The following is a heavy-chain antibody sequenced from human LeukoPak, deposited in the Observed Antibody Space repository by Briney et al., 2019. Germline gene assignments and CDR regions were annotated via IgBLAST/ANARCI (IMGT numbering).Heavy chain of an antibody. J-gene: IGHJ4*02. Sequence: SETLSLTCAVYGGSFSGYYWSWIRQPPGKGLEWIGEINHSGSTNYNPSLKSRVTISVDTSKNQFSLKLSSVTAADTAVYYCARLDTPGGDLGQGTLVTVSS. V-gene: IGHV4-34*01. CDR3: ARLDTPGGD. CDR2: INHSGST. CDR1: GGSFSGYY. D-gene: IGHD2-15*01.